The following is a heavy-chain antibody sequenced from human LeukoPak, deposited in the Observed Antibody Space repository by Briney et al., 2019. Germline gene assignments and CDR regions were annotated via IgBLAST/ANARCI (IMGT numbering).Heavy chain of an antibody. D-gene: IGHD2-21*01. CDR2: INPNSGGT. Sequence: GASVKVSCKASGFTFNGYFVNWVRQAPGQGLEGMGWINPNSGGTKFAQKFQGRFTITRDKSISTAYMELSRLRADATAVYYCARGPPADRGPCYCYYMDVWGEGTTVTVSS. CDR1: GFTFNGYF. J-gene: IGHJ6*03. CDR3: ARGPPADRGPCYCYYMDV. V-gene: IGHV1-2*02.